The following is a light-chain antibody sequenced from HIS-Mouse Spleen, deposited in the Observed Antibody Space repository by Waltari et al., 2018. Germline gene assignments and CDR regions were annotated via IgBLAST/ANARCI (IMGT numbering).Light chain of an antibody. CDR1: NLGDKY. CDR2: QDS. Sequence: SYELTQPPSVSVSPGQTARITCSGDNLGDKYACWYQQKPGQSPVLVIYQDSKRPSGIPERFSGSNSGNTATLTISGTQAMDEADYYCQAWDSSYSVFGGGTKLTVL. CDR3: QAWDSSYSV. J-gene: IGLJ2*01. V-gene: IGLV3-1*01.